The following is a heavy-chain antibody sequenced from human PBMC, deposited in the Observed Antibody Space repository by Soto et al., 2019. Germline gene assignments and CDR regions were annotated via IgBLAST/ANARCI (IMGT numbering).Heavy chain of an antibody. CDR3: ATIFWTENIGSSRYRHFDH. Sequence: GGSLRLSCATSGFAFTNYWMNWVRQAPGKGLEWVASIKQDGSEEYYVDSVRGRFTISRDNAENSLYLQMSSLRVEDTAVYFCATIFWTENIGSSRYRHFDHWGQGTLVTVSS. D-gene: IGHD6-6*01. CDR1: GFAFTNYW. V-gene: IGHV3-7*01. CDR2: IKQDGSEE. J-gene: IGHJ4*02.